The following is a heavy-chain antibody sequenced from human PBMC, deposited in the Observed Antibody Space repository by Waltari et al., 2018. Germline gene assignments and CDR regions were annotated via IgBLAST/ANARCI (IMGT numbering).Heavy chain of an antibody. CDR3: ASPLRGSSPPNFDY. Sequence: QVQLVQSGAEVKKPGSSVKVSCKASGGTFSSYAISWVRQAPGQGLEWMGGNIPIFGTANYAQKFQGRVTITADKSTSTAYMEPSSLRSEDTAVYYCASPLRGSSPPNFDYWGQGTLVTVSS. CDR2: NIPIFGTA. J-gene: IGHJ4*02. CDR1: GGTFSSYA. V-gene: IGHV1-69*14. D-gene: IGHD6-6*01.